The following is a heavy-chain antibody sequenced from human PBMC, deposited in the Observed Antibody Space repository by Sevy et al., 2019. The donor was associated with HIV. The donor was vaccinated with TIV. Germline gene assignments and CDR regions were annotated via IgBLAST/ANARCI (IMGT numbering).Heavy chain of an antibody. CDR3: AKESPGYNYDSSGSLDY. CDR2: ISGSAYST. CDR1: GFTFSSYE. J-gene: IGHJ4*02. D-gene: IGHD3-22*01. Sequence: GGSLRLSCTASGFTFSSYEMNWVRQAPGKGLEWVSGISGSAYSTYYADSVKGRFTISRDNSKNTLSLQMNSLRAEDTAVYYCAKESPGYNYDSSGSLDYWGQGTLVTVSS. V-gene: IGHV3-23*01.